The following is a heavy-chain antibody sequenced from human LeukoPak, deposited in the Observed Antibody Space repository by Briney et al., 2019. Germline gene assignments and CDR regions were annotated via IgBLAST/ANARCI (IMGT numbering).Heavy chain of an antibody. J-gene: IGHJ6*03. CDR3: ARDRCSGSYGSCYYYYYYMDV. D-gene: IGHD1-26*01. CDR2: ISAYNGNT. Sequence: ASVKVSCKASGYTFTSYGVSWVRQAPGQGLEWMGWISAYNGNTNYAQKLQGRVTMTTDTSTSTAYMELRSLRSDDTAVYYCARDRCSGSYGSCYYYYYYMDVWGKGTTVTVSS. V-gene: IGHV1-18*01. CDR1: GYTFTSYG.